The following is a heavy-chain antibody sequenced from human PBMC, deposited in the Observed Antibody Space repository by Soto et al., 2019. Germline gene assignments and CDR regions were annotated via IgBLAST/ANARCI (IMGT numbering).Heavy chain of an antibody. D-gene: IGHD3-22*01. CDR2: IYWDDDK. CDR1: GFSLSTSGVG. CDR3: AHLYYYDSSGYPLYWYFDL. Sequence: QITLKESGPTLVKPTQTLTLTCTFSGFSLSTSGVGVGWIRQPPGKALEWLALIYWDDDKRYSPSLKSRLTLPKDTSKNQVVLTMTNMDPVDTATYYCAHLYYYDSSGYPLYWYFDLWGRGTLVTVSS. V-gene: IGHV2-5*02. J-gene: IGHJ2*01.